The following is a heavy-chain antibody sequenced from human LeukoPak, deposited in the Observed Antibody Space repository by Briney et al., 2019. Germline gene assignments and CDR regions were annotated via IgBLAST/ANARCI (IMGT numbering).Heavy chain of an antibody. D-gene: IGHD2-2*01. Sequence: ASVKVSCKASGGTFISYAISWVRQAPGQGLEWMGGIIPIFGTANYAQKFQGRVTITADESTSTAYMELSSLRSEVTAVYYCARAGLSSIVVVPAARSYYYGMDVWGQGTTVTVSS. V-gene: IGHV1-69*13. CDR3: ARAGLSSIVVVPAARSYYYGMDV. J-gene: IGHJ6*02. CDR2: IIPIFGTA. CDR1: GGTFISYA.